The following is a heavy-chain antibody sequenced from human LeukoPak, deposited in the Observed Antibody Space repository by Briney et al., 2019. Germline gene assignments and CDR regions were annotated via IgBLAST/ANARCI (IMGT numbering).Heavy chain of an antibody. J-gene: IGHJ6*03. Sequence: GESLKISCKGSGYSFTSYWIGWVRQMPGKGLEWMGIIYPGDSDTRYSPSFQGQVTISADKSISTAYLQWSSLKASDTAMYYCARHRGSYWYYYYMDVWGKGTTVTVSS. CDR1: GYSFTSYW. CDR3: ARHRGSYWYYYYMDV. V-gene: IGHV5-51*01. CDR2: IYPGDSDT. D-gene: IGHD1-26*01.